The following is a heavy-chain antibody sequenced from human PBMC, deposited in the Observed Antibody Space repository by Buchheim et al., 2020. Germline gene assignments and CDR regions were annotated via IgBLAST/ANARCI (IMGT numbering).Heavy chain of an antibody. Sequence: QLQLQESGPGLVKPSETLSLTCTASGGSISSSSYYWGWIRQPPGKGLEWIGSIYYSGSTYYNPSLKSRVTISVDTSKNQFSLKLSSVTAAGTAVYYCASLIVVVSPYYFDYWGQGTL. CDR2: IYYSGST. CDR1: GGSISSSSYY. V-gene: IGHV4-39*01. D-gene: IGHD3-22*01. CDR3: ASLIVVVSPYYFDY. J-gene: IGHJ4*02.